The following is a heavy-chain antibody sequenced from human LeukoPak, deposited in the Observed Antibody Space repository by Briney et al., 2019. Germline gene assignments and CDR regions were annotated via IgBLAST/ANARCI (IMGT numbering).Heavy chain of an antibody. J-gene: IGHJ6*03. V-gene: IGHV3-23*01. CDR3: AKGFMRWGEVYYMDV. CDR1: GFTFSDYA. D-gene: IGHD3-16*01. Sequence: GGSLRLSCAASGFTFSDYAMSWVRQAPGKGLEWVSSITGRSVETHYADSVKGRFTISRDNSKNTLYLQMNRLRVEDTAVYYCAKGFMRWGEVYYMDVWGKGTTVTVSS. CDR2: ITGRSVET.